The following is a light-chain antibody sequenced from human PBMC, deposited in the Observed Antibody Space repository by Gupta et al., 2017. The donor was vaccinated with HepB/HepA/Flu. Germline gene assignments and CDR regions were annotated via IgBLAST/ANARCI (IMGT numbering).Light chain of an antibody. V-gene: IGKV3-15*01. J-gene: IGKJ3*01. CDR1: HFVSVG. CDR3: QQDDDWPRIT. CDR2: DAS. Sequence: TQSPATLSVSPGETITLSCRASHFVSVGVAWYAQRPGQAPRLLIYDASSRATDVPSRFTGDGFGTDFTLTITSLQSEDVGLYHCQQDDDWPRITFGHGTRVDI.